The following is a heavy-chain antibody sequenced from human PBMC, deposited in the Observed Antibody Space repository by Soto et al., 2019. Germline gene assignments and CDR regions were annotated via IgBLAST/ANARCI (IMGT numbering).Heavy chain of an antibody. CDR1: GFTFSSYW. Sequence: LSCAASGFTFSSYWMHWVRQAPGKGLVWVSRIKSDGSTTSYAESVKGRFTISRDNAKNTLYLQMNSLRAEDTAVYYCARDYYSSGWYSFDYWGQGTLVTVSS. CDR2: IKSDGSTT. V-gene: IGHV3-74*01. CDR3: ARDYYSSGWYSFDY. J-gene: IGHJ4*02. D-gene: IGHD6-19*01.